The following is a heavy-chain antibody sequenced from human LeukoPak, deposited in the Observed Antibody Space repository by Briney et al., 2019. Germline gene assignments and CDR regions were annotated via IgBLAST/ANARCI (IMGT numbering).Heavy chain of an antibody. D-gene: IGHD3-10*01. CDR2: IYWDDDK. Sequence: SGPTLVNPTQTLTLTCTFSGFSLSSSGVGVHWIRQPPGQALEWLALIYWDDDKRYSPSLSSRLTITKDASKNQVVLTMTNMDPVDTATYYCAHSAMVREMDYGMDVWGKGTTVTVSS. CDR1: GFSLSSSGVG. V-gene: IGHV2-5*02. J-gene: IGHJ6*04. CDR3: AHSAMVREMDYGMDV.